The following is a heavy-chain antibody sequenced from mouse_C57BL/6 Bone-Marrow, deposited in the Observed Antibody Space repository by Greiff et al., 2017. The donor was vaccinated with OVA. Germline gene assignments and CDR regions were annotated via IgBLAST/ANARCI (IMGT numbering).Heavy chain of an antibody. V-gene: IGHV1-64*01. J-gene: IGHJ3*01. Sequence: VQLQQPGAELVKPGASVKLSCKASGYTFTSYWMHWVKQRPGQGLEWIGMIHPNSGSTNYNEKFKSKATLTVDKSSSTAYMQLSSLTSAESAVYYCASLDSWFAYWGQGTLVTVSA. CDR2: IHPNSGST. CDR3: ASLDSWFAY. CDR1: GYTFTSYW.